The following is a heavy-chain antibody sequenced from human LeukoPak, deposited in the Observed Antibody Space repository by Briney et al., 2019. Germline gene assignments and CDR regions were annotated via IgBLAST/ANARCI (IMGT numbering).Heavy chain of an antibody. J-gene: IGHJ6*02. V-gene: IGHV4-4*02. Sequence: SGTLSLTCAVSGGSISSSHWWSWLRQPPGKGLEWIGEIYHSGSTNSSPSLKSRATISVDKSKNQFSLKLSSVTAADTAVYYCARDGPYYSSFWYGGTYQFGMDVWGQGTTATVSS. CDR2: IYHSGST. CDR1: GGSISSSHW. CDR3: ARDGPYYSSFWYGGTYQFGMDV. D-gene: IGHD6-19*01.